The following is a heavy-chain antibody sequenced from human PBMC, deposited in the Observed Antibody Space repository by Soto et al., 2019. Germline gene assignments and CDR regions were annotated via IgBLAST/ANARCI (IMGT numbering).Heavy chain of an antibody. J-gene: IGHJ4*02. CDR2: IKSKTDGGTT. D-gene: IGHD2-2*01. Sequence: EVQLVESGGGLVKPGGSLRLSCAASGFTFSNAWMSWVRQAPGKGLEWVGRIKSKTDGGTTDYAAPVKGRLTISRDDSKNTLYLQMNSLKTEDTAVYYCTTYCSSTSCYVADYWGQGTLVTVSS. V-gene: IGHV3-15*01. CDR3: TTYCSSTSCYVADY. CDR1: GFTFSNAW.